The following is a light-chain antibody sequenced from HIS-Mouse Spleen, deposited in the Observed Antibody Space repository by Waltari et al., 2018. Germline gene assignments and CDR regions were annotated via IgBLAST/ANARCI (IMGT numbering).Light chain of an antibody. CDR1: ALPKKY. CDR2: EDS. Sequence: SYELTQPPSVSVSPGQTARITCSGDALPKKYAYWYQQQSGQAPVLVIDEDSKRPHGIPERFSGSSSGTMATLTISGAQVEDEADYYCYSTDSSGNHRVFGGGTKLTVL. CDR3: YSTDSSGNHRV. V-gene: IGLV3-10*01. J-gene: IGLJ2*01.